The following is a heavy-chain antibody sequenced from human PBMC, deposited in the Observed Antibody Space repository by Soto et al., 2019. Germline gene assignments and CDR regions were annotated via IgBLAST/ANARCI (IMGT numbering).Heavy chain of an antibody. CDR1: GGTFSSYA. CDR2: IIPIFGTA. V-gene: IGHV1-69*12. CDR3: ARESRYCSGGSCYSLPGIDY. J-gene: IGHJ4*02. Sequence: QVQLVQSAAEVKKPGSSVKVSCKASGGTFSSYAISWVRQAPGQGLEWMVGIIPIFGTANYAQKFQGRVTITADESTSTAYMELSSLRSEDTAVYYCARESRYCSGGSCYSLPGIDYWGQGTMVTVSS. D-gene: IGHD2-15*01.